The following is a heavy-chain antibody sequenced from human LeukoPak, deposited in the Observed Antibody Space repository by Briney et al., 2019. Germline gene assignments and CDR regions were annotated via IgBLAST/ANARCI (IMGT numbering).Heavy chain of an antibody. CDR3: AKAMVVRKYYYYYYYMDV. CDR2: ITGSGGST. Sequence: GGSLRLSCAASGFTFSSYALTWVRQAPGKGLEWVSTITGSGGSTYYADSVKGRFTISRDNSKNTLYLQMNSLRTEDTALYYCAKAMVVRKYYYYYYYMDVWGKGTTVTVSS. V-gene: IGHV3-23*01. J-gene: IGHJ6*03. D-gene: IGHD2-15*01. CDR1: GFTFSSYA.